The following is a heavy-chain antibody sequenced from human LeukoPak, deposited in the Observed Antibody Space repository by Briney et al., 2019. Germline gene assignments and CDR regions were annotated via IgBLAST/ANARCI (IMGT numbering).Heavy chain of an antibody. V-gene: IGHV4-38-2*02. D-gene: IGHD6-13*01. CDR2: IYHSGST. CDR3: AGSWGGSSWGWFDP. CDR1: GYSISSGYY. J-gene: IGHJ5*02. Sequence: SETLSLTCTVSGYSISSGYYWGWIRQPPGKGLEWIGSIYHSGSTYYNPSLKSRVTISVDTSKNQFSLKLSSVTAADTAVYYCAGSWGGSSWGWFDPWGQGTLVTVSS.